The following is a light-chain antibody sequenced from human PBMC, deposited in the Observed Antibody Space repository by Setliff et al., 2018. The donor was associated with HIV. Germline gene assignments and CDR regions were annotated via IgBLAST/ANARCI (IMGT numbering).Light chain of an antibody. Sequence: QSALTQTASVSGSPGQSITISCTGTSSDVGGYNFVSWYQHHPGKAPKLIIYDVTKRPSGVSHRFSGSKSANTASLTISGLRAEDEADYYGGSYTSGSTLGVFGTGTKVTVL. CDR2: DVT. CDR3: GSYTSGSTLGV. J-gene: IGLJ1*01. V-gene: IGLV2-14*03. CDR1: SSDVGGYNF.